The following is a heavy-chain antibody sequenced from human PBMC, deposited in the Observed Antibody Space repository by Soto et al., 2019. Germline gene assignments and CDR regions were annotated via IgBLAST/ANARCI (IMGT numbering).Heavy chain of an antibody. V-gene: IGHV1-69*13. CDR1: GGTFSSYA. CDR2: IIPILGTA. J-gene: IGHJ5*02. Sequence: SVKVSCKASGGTFSSYAISWVRQAPGQGLEWMGGIIPILGTANYAQKFQGRVTITADESTSTAYMELSSLRSEDTAVYYCAREGGRKQQLALSWGQGTLVTVSS. D-gene: IGHD6-13*01. CDR3: AREGGRKQQLALS.